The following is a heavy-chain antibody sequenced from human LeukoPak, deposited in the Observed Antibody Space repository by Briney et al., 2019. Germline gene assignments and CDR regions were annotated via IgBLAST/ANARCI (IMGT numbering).Heavy chain of an antibody. CDR3: AKSGGYGLIDY. J-gene: IGHJ4*02. D-gene: IGHD1-26*01. CDR2: IYYSGST. Sequence: SETLSLTCAVSGASISGSGYYWGWIRQPPGKGLEWIGNIYYSGSTYYNASLQSRVTIPIDTSKNQFSLRLNSVIAADTAMYYCAKSGGYGLIDYWGQGTLVTVSS. V-gene: IGHV4-39*01. CDR1: GASISGSGYY.